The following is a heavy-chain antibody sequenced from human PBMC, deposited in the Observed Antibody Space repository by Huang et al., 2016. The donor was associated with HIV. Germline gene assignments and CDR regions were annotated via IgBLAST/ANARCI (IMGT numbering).Heavy chain of an antibody. Sequence: QVQLQESGPGLVKPSQTLSLTCTFSGASISSGSYYWTWIRQPDGKGLEWIGHIYTSGSTNDNPSLKSRVNISIDTSKNHFSLRLTSVTAADTAVYYCATWPPGSQMRAFDIWGPGTMITVSS. V-gene: IGHV4-61*09. J-gene: IGHJ3*02. D-gene: IGHD2-15*01. CDR1: GASISSGSYY. CDR2: IYTSGST. CDR3: ATWPPGSQMRAFDI.